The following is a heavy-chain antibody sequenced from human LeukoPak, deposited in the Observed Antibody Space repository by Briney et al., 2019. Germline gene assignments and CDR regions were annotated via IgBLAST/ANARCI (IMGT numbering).Heavy chain of an antibody. J-gene: IGHJ3*02. CDR1: GFTFSSYS. Sequence: PGGSLRLSCAASGFTFSSYSMNWVRQAPGKGLEWVSYIYSSSSIYYADPVKGRFTISRHNSKNSLHLQMNSLRAEDTAVYYCARDRRLITMIQGVILLAFDMGGGGPMHTLSS. CDR2: IYSSSSI. V-gene: IGHV3-21*05. D-gene: IGHD3-10*01. CDR3: ARDRRLITMIQGVILLAFDM.